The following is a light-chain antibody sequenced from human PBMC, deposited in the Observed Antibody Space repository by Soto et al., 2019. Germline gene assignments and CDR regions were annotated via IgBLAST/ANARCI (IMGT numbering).Light chain of an antibody. V-gene: IGKV3-20*01. Sequence: EIVLTQSPGTLSLSPGERATLSCRASQTVGNNYLAWYQQKPGQAPRLLIDDASNRATGIPDRFSGTGSGTDFHLTISRLEPEDFAVYYCHQCATSPLTFGGGTKVEIK. CDR2: DAS. CDR3: HQCATSPLT. CDR1: QTVGNNY. J-gene: IGKJ4*01.